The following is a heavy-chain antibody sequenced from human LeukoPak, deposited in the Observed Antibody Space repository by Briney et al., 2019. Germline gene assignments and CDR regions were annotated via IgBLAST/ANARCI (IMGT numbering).Heavy chain of an antibody. J-gene: IGHJ4*02. CDR1: GFTFSSYG. Sequence: GRSLRLSCAASGFTFSSYGMHWVRQAPGKGLEWVAVISYDGSNKYYADSVKGRFTISRDNSMNTLYLQMNSLRDGDTAVYYCTQAWRWLQLNYWGQGTLVTVYS. V-gene: IGHV3-30*18. CDR3: TQAWRWLQLNY. CDR2: ISYDGSNK. D-gene: IGHD5-24*01.